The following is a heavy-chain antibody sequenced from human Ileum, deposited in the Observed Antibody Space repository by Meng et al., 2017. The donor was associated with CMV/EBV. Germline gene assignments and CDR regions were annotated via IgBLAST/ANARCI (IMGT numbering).Heavy chain of an antibody. D-gene: IGHD3-22*01. Sequence: CKASGYTVTSYAMHWVRQAPGQRLEWMGWISTGNNHTKYSQKFQGRVTFTRDTSASTAYMELSSLRSEDTAVYYCAIDPSGYYYKFWGQGTLVTVSS. CDR2: ISTGNNHT. V-gene: IGHV1-3*04. CDR3: AIDPSGYYYKF. CDR1: GYTVTSYA. J-gene: IGHJ4*02.